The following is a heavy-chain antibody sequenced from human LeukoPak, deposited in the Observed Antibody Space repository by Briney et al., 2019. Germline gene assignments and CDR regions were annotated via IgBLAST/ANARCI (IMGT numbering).Heavy chain of an antibody. CDR3: ARDLEWELLGGYYYMDV. Sequence: GGSLRLSCAASGFTFSSYSMNWVRQAPGKGLEWVSSISSSSSYIYYADSVKGRFTTSRDNAKNSLYLQMNSLRAEDTAVYYCARDLEWELLGGYYYMDVWGKGTTVTVSS. CDR1: GFTFSSYS. D-gene: IGHD1-26*01. J-gene: IGHJ6*03. CDR2: ISSSSSYI. V-gene: IGHV3-21*01.